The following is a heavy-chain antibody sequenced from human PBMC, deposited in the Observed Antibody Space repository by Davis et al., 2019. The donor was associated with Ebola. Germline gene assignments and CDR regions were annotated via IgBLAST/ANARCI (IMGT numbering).Heavy chain of an antibody. D-gene: IGHD5-12*01. V-gene: IGHV4-61*01. CDR2: IYYSGST. CDR3: ARARGYSGYGGEYYGMDV. CDR1: GGSISSSSYY. Sequence: PSETLSLTCTVSGGSISSSSYYWSWIRQPPGKGLEWIGYIYYSGSTNYNPSLKSRVTISVDTSKNQFSLKLSSVTAADTAVYYCARARGYSGYGGEYYGMDVWGQGTTVTVSS. J-gene: IGHJ6*02.